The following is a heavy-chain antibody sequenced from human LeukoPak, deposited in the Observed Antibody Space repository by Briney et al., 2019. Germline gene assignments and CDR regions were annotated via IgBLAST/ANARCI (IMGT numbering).Heavy chain of an antibody. Sequence: SVKVSCKASGGTFSSYAISWVRQAPGQGLEWMGGIIPIFGTANYAQKFQGRVTITADKSTSTAYMELSSLRSEDTAVYYCARDRHGEVFGNLDAFDIWGQGTMVTVSS. J-gene: IGHJ3*02. V-gene: IGHV1-69*06. CDR3: ARDRHGEVFGNLDAFDI. CDR2: IIPIFGTA. CDR1: GGTFSSYA. D-gene: IGHD2-21*01.